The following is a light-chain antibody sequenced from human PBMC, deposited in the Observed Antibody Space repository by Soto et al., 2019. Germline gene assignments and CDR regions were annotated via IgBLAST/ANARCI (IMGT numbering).Light chain of an antibody. CDR3: QQRSNWPLGVT. CDR2: NGS. V-gene: IGKV3-11*01. J-gene: IGKJ5*01. Sequence: EIVLTQSPATLSLSPGERATLSCRASQSITTYLAWYQQKPGQAPRLLIYNGSNRATGIPARFSGSGSGTDFTLTISSLEAEDFAVYYCQQRSNWPLGVTFGQGTRLEIK. CDR1: QSITTY.